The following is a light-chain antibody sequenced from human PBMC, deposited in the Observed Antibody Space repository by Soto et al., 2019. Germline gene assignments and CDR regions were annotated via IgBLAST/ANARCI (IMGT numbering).Light chain of an antibody. CDR2: EVS. V-gene: IGLV2-14*01. J-gene: IGLJ1*01. Sequence: QSALTQPASVSGSPGQSITISCTGTSRDIGFFNYVSWYQQFPGNAPKLIIFEVSNRPSGVSNRFSASKSGNTASLTISGLQAEDGADYYCTSYTTRSTHVFGTGTKLTVL. CDR1: SRDIGFFNY. CDR3: TSYTTRSTHV.